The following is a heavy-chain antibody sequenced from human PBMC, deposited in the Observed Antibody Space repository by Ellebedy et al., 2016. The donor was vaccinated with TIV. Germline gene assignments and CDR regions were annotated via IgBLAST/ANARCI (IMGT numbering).Heavy chain of an antibody. V-gene: IGHV1-69*13. CDR3: ARDREAGGLDF. CDR1: GYTFTASY. J-gene: IGHJ4*02. CDR2: IIPIFRTT. Sequence: AASVKVSCKASGYTFTASYLHWVRQAPGQGLEWMGEIIPIFRTTNYAQKFQGRVTITADDFTSTAYIELNSLTSEDTAVYYCARDREAGGLDFWGQGTLVTVSS. D-gene: IGHD3-10*01.